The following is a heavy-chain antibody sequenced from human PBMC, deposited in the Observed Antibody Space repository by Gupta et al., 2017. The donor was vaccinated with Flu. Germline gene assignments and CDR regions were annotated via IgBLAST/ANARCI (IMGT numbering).Heavy chain of an antibody. D-gene: IGHD6-6*01. CDR1: GFTFGIYW. V-gene: IGHV3-7*01. J-gene: IGHJ4*02. CDR3: AISGRIADFDY. CDR2: IKPDGSEK. Sequence: EVQLVESGRGLVQPGGSLRLSCAASGFTFGIYWMNWVRQAPGSGLEWVASIKPDGSEKYYVDSVKGRFTISRDNAKNSLYLQMNSLRAEDTAVYYCAISGRIADFDYWGQGTLVTVSS.